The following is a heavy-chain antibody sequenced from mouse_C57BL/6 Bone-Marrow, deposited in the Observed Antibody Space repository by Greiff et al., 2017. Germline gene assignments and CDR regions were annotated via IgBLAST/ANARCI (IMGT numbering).Heavy chain of an antibody. CDR2: IYPGDGDT. CDR1: GYAFSSSW. V-gene: IGHV1-82*01. D-gene: IGHD1-1*01. Sequence: VQRVESGPELVKPGASVTISCKASGYAFSSSWMNWVKPRPGQGLEWIGRIYPGDGDTNYNGKFKGKATLTADKSSSTAYMQLSSLTSEDSAVXFCARADYGGSYGYFDYWGQGTTLTVSS. CDR3: ARADYGGSYGYFDY. J-gene: IGHJ2*01.